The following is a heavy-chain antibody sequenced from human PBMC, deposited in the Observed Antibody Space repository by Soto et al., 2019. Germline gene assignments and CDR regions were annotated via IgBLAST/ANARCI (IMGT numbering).Heavy chain of an antibody. CDR2: IYYSGST. CDR3: ASGSGDWFDP. CDR1: GGSISSGDHY. Sequence: SETLSLTCTVSGGSISSGDHYWSWIRQPPGKGLEWIGYIYYSGSTYYNPSLKSRVTISVDTSKNQFSLKLSSVTAADTAVYYCASGSGDWFDPWGQGTLVTVSS. V-gene: IGHV4-30-4*01. D-gene: IGHD6-25*01. J-gene: IGHJ5*02.